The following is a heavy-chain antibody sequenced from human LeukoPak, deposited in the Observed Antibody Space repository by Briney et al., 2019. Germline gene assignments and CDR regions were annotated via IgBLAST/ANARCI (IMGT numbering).Heavy chain of an antibody. CDR1: GYTFITYD. V-gene: IGHV1-8*01. J-gene: IGHJ4*02. CDR3: ARGVNYESSGYDLDY. Sequence: ASVKVSCKASGYTFITYDINWVRQATGQGLEWMGWMNPNSGNTGYAQKFQGRVTMTRNTSISTAYMELSSLTSEDTAVYYRARGVNYESSGYDLDYWGQGILVTVSS. D-gene: IGHD3-22*01. CDR2: MNPNSGNT.